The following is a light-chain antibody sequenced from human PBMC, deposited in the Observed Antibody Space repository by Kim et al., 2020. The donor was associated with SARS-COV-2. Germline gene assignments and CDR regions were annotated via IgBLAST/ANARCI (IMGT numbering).Light chain of an antibody. V-gene: IGLV2-8*01. Sequence: IAWPGTSSDVSGYDYVSRYQQYPGNAPRLLIYQVTHRPSGVPYRFSGSKSGSTASLTVSGLQADDEADYYCSSYAGGNTVIFGGGTQLTVL. CDR1: SSDVSGYDY. CDR3: SSYAGGNTVI. J-gene: IGLJ2*01. CDR2: QVT.